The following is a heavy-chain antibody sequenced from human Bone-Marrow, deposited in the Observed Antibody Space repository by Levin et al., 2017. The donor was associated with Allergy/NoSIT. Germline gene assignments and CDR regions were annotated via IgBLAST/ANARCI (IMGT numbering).Heavy chain of an antibody. CDR3: ARGPLYCSSTSCLHTYYYYYYMDV. J-gene: IGHJ6*03. D-gene: IGHD2-2*01. Sequence: KISCKASGGTFSSYAISWVRQAPGQGLEWMGGIIPIFGTANYAQKFQGRVTITADKSTSTAYMELSSLRSEDTAVYYCARGPLYCSSTSCLHTYYYYYYMDVWGKGTTVTVSS. CDR1: GGTFSSYA. CDR2: IIPIFGTA. V-gene: IGHV1-69*06.